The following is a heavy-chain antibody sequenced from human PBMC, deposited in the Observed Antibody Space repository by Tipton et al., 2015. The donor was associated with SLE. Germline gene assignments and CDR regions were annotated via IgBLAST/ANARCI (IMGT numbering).Heavy chain of an antibody. J-gene: IGHJ4*02. V-gene: IGHV3-30*04. CDR3: AGGRYCASTTCPLDY. D-gene: IGHD2-2*01. CDR1: GFTFSNYA. CDR2: ISYDGGNK. Sequence: SLRLSCAASGFTFSNYAMHWVRQAPGKGLEWVAVISYDGGNKYYADSVKGRFTISRDNSKNTLYLQMNSLRAEDTAVYYCAGGRYCASTTCPLDYWGQGTLVAVSS.